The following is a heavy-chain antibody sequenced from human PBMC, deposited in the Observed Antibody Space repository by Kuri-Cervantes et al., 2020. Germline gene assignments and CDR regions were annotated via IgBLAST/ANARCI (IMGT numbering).Heavy chain of an antibody. Sequence: ASVKVSCKASGYTFTSYGISWVRQAPGQGLEWMGWISAYNGNTNYAQKLQGRATMTTDTSTSTAYMELNSLRAEDTAVYYCARESVAAGSGYYYMDVWGKGTTVTVSS. CDR2: ISAYNGNT. V-gene: IGHV1-18*01. CDR1: GYTFTSYG. D-gene: IGHD6-13*01. CDR3: ARESVAAGSGYYYMDV. J-gene: IGHJ6*03.